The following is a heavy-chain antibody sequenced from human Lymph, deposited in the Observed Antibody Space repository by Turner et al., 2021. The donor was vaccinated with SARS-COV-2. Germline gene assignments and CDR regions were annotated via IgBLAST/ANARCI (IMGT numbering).Heavy chain of an antibody. CDR2: IYDRRCT. J-gene: IGHJ5*02. D-gene: IGHD2-21*02. Sequence: QVQPQESGPRLVKPLETLSLTCTVSGGSMNSNYWSWIQQPPGKRLKWIGYIYDRRCTNSNPTLKSRVTISVDTSKNQFSLKLTSVTAADTAIYYCARETVNNWVDPWGQGILVTVSS. CDR1: GGSMNSNY. V-gene: IGHV4-59*01. CDR3: ARETVNNWVDP.